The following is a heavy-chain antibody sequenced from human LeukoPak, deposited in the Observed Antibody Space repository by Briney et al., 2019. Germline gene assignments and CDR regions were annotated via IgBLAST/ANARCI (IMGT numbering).Heavy chain of an antibody. CDR1: GFTFSNSE. J-gene: IGHJ5*02. D-gene: IGHD1-14*01. CDR3: AKDTTPPKAGFDP. CDR2: IRYDGSNK. V-gene: IGHV3-30*02. Sequence: GGSLRLSCAASGFTFSNSEMNWVRQAPGKGLEWVAFIRYDGSNKYYADSVKGRFTISRDNSKNTLYLQMNSLRAEDTAVYYCAKDTTPPKAGFDPWGQGTLVTVSS.